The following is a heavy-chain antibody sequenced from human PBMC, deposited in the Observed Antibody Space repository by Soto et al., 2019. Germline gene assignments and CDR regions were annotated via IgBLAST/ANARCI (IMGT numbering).Heavy chain of an antibody. CDR2: IYYTGST. Sequence: PSETLSLTCSFSGGSVFSGNYYWSWLRQPAGKGLEWIGYIYYTGSTNYTPSLKSRVTISVDTSKNQFSRTLSSVTAADTAVYFCASVRYCSGGRCSFDPWGQGTLVTVS. CDR1: GGSVFSGNYY. J-gene: IGHJ5*02. CDR3: ASVRYCSGGRCSFDP. D-gene: IGHD2-15*01. V-gene: IGHV4-61*01.